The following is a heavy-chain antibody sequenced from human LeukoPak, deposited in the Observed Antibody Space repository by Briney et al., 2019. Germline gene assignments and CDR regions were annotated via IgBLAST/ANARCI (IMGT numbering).Heavy chain of an antibody. D-gene: IGHD2-2*01. V-gene: IGHV4-31*03. Sequence: SETLSLTCTVSGGSISSGGYYWSWIRQHPGKGLEWIGYIYYSGSTYYNPSLKSRVIISVDTSKNQFSLKLSSVTVADTAVYYCARLGYCTSTSCYVTWFDPWGQGTLVSVSS. CDR2: IYYSGST. CDR3: ARLGYCTSTSCYVTWFDP. J-gene: IGHJ5*02. CDR1: GGSISSGGYY.